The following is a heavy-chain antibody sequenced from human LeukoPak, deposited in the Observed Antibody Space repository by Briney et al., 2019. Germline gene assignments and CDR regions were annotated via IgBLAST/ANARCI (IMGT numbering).Heavy chain of an antibody. V-gene: IGHV4-4*07. CDR3: ARGSRGLSSSWYLSLYWFDP. J-gene: IGHJ5*02. CDR2: IYTSGST. Sequence: SETLSLTCTVSGGSISSYYWSWIRQPAGKGLEWIGRIYTSGSTNYNPSLKSRVTMSVDTSKNQFSLKLSSVTAADTAVYYCARGSRGLSSSWYLSLYWFDPWGQGTLVTVSS. CDR1: GGSISSYY. D-gene: IGHD6-13*01.